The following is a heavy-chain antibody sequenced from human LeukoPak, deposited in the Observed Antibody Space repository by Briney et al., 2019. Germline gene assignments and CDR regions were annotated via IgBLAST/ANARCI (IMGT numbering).Heavy chain of an antibody. CDR2: IKQDGSEK. CDR3: AKRYPELG. J-gene: IGHJ4*02. V-gene: IGHV3-7*01. D-gene: IGHD6-13*01. CDR1: GFTFSSHW. Sequence: GGSLRLSCAASGFTFSSHWMTWVRQAPGKGLEWVANIKQDGSEKYYVDSVKGRFIISRDNAKNSLYVQMNSLRAEDTAVYYCAKRYPELGWGQGTLVTVSS.